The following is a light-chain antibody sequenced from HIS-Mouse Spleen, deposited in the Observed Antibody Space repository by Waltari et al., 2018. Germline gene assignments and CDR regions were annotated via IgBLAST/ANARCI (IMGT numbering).Light chain of an antibody. CDR1: SSNLGAGYD. Sequence: QSVLTQPPSVSGAPGQRVTISCTGRSSNLGAGYDVHWYQPLPGTAPKLLIYGNSNRPSGVPDRFSGSKSGTSASLAITGLQAEDEADYYCQSYDSSLSGSVFGGGTKLTVL. CDR3: QSYDSSLSGSV. J-gene: IGLJ2*01. V-gene: IGLV1-40*01. CDR2: GNS.